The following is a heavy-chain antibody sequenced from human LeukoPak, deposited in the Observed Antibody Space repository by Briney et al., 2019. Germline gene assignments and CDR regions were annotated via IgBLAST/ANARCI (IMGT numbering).Heavy chain of an antibody. CDR2: INPSGGST. J-gene: IGHJ5*02. CDR1: GYTFTSYY. V-gene: IGHV1-46*01. D-gene: IGHD3-10*01. Sequence: ASVKVSCKASGYTFTSYYMHWVRQAPGQGLEWMGIINPSGGSTSYAQKFQGRVTMTRDTSTSTAYMELSSLRSEDTAVYYCAKQTFGGWFDPWGQGTLVTVSS. CDR3: AKQTFGGWFDP.